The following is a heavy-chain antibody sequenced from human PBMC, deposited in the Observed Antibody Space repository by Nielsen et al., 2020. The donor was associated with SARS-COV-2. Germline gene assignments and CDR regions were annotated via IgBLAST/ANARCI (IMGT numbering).Heavy chain of an antibody. D-gene: IGHD4-17*01. CDR2: VSGSGGTT. J-gene: IGHJ1*01. Sequence: GESLKVSCAASGFSFSAYAMTWVRQAPGKGLEWVSTVSGSGGTTYSADSVKGRFTISRDNHKNTVSLQLDSLRPDDTAVYFCAEDAFGDYEAECFHHWGQGTLVTVSS. CDR3: AEDAFGDYEAECFHH. CDR1: GFSFSAYA. V-gene: IGHV3-23*01.